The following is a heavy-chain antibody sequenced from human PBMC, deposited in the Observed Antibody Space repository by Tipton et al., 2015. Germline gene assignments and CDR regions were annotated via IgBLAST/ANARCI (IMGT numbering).Heavy chain of an antibody. J-gene: IGHJ4*02. CDR1: AGSISSSSYY. Sequence: LRLSCTVSAGSISSSSYYWAWIRQPPGKGLEWLGFFYHSGSTSYNPSLKSRVTISVDTSKNQFSLKLSSVTAADTAVYYCACQDYDSLTRDYQTVDYWGQGTLVTVSS. D-gene: IGHD3-9*01. CDR2: FYHSGST. V-gene: IGHV4-39*01. CDR3: ACQDYDSLTRDYQTVDY.